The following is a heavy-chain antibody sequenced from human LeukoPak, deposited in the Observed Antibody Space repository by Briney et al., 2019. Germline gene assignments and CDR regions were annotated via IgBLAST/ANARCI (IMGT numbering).Heavy chain of an antibody. CDR1: GFTFSSYG. CDR2: ISGSGGST. D-gene: IGHD1-26*01. Sequence: GGSLRLSCAASGFTFSSYGMSWVRQAPGKGLEWVSAISGSGGSTYYADSVKGRFTISRDNAKNSLYLQMNSLRAEDTAVYYCASLRERSYYARGFDYWGQGTLVTVSS. V-gene: IGHV3-23*01. CDR3: ASLRERSYYARGFDY. J-gene: IGHJ4*02.